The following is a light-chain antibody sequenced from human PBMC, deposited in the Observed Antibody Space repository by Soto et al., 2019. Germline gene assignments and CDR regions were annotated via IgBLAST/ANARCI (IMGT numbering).Light chain of an antibody. CDR3: CSYADSYPFV. V-gene: IGLV2-11*01. CDR1: SSDVGGYNY. J-gene: IGLJ1*01. CDR2: DVD. Sequence: QSVLTQPRSVSGSPGQSVTISCTGTSSDVGGYNYVSWYQHHPGKAPKLMIYDVDKRPSGVPGRFSGSKSGNTASLTISGLQAEDEADYYCCSYADSYPFVFGTGTKVTVL.